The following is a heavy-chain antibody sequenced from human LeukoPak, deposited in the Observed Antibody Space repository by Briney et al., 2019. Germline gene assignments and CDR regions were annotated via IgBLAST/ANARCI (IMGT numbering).Heavy chain of an antibody. CDR3: ARDLGPYNTSPNSGSFDV. D-gene: IGHD1-14*01. CDR2: ISGSSSYI. J-gene: IGHJ3*01. Sequence: GGSLRLSCAASGFTFSSYWMSWVRQAPGKGLEWVSSISGSSSYIYYADSVKGRFVVSWDNAENSFYLQMNSLRAEDTAVFYCARDLGPYNTSPNSGSFDVWGQGTMVTVSS. CDR1: GFTFSSYW. V-gene: IGHV3-21*01.